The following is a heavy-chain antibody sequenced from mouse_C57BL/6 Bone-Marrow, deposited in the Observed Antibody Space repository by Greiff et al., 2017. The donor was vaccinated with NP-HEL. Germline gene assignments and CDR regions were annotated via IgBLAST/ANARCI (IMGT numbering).Heavy chain of an antibody. D-gene: IGHD1-1*01. J-gene: IGHJ1*03. CDR2: IDPENGDT. CDR3: TTEEVTTVVAHWYFDV. Sequence: VHVKQSGAELVRPGASVKLSCTASGFNIKDDYMHWVKQRPEQGLEWIGWIDPENGDTEYASKFQGKATITADTSSNTAYLQLSSLTSEDTAVYYCTTEEVTTVVAHWYFDVWGTGTTVTVSS. CDR1: GFNIKDDY. V-gene: IGHV14-4*01.